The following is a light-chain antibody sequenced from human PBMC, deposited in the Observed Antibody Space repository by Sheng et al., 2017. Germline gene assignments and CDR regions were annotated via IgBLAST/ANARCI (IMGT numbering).Light chain of an antibody. V-gene: IGKV3-15*01. CDR2: GTS. J-gene: IGKJ4*01. CDR3: QQYKNFPLP. CDR1: QSVSTY. Sequence: EIVLTQSPATLSLSPGERATLSCRASQSVSTYLAWYQQKPGQVPRLLISGTSTRATGIPARFSGSGSGTEFTLTISSLQSEDFAVYYCQQYKNFPLPFGGGTKVEIK.